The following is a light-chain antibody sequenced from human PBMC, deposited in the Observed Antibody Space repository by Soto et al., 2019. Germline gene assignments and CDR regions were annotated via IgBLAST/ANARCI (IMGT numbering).Light chain of an antibody. J-gene: IGLJ3*02. CDR1: DSNIGSRP. CDR2: ANN. V-gene: IGLV1-44*01. Sequence: QSVLTQSPSASGTPGQRVTISCSGSDSNIGSRPVNWYQQLPGTAPKLLIQANNQRPSGVPDRFSGSKSGTSASLAISGLQSEDEADYYCSAWDVSLNGRVFGGGTKLTVL. CDR3: SAWDVSLNGRV.